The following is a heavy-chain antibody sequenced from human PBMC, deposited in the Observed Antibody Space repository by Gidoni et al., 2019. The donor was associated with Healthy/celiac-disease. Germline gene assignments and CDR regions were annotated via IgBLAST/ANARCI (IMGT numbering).Heavy chain of an antibody. D-gene: IGHD2-15*01. CDR2: INHSGRT. V-gene: IGHV4-34*01. J-gene: IGHJ5*02. Sequence: QVQLQQWGAGLLKPSEALSLTGAVYGASFSGYYWSWSRQPPGKGLEWIGEINHSGRTNYNPSPKSRVTISVDTSKNQFSLKLSSVTAADTAVYYCARGRWGIVVVVAARNWFDPWGQGPLVTVSS. CDR3: ARGRWGIVVVVAARNWFDP. CDR1: GASFSGYY.